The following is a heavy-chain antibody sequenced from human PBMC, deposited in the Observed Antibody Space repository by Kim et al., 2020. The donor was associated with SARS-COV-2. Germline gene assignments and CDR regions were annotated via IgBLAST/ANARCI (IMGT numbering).Heavy chain of an antibody. CDR1: GFTVSSNY. CDR3: ARENSRGFGDSNWFDP. Sequence: GGSLRLSCAASGFTVSSNYMSWVRQAPGKGLEWVSVIYSGGSTYYADSVKGRFTISRDNSKNTLYLQMNSLRAEDTAVYYCARENSRGFGDSNWFDPWGQGTLLTVSS. D-gene: IGHD3-10*01. CDR2: IYSGGST. V-gene: IGHV3-53*01. J-gene: IGHJ5*02.